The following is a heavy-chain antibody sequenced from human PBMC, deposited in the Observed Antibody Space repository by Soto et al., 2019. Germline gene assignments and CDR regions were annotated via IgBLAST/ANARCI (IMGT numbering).Heavy chain of an antibody. V-gene: IGHV3-23*01. CDR2: ISGGGSTA. CDR1: GLKFINYG. J-gene: IGHJ6*02. Sequence: EVQLLESGGGLVQPGGSLRLSCAVSGLKFINYGMAWVRQAPGKGLEWVSGISGGGSTAYYADSVKGRFTISRDNSKNTRYLQMDSLRAEDTAIYYCAKDRTGDYGGRRCMDVWGQGTTVAVS. D-gene: IGHD4-17*01. CDR3: AKDRTGDYGGRRCMDV.